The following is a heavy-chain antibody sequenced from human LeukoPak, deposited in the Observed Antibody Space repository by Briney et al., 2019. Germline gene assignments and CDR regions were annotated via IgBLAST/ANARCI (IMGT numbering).Heavy chain of an antibody. CDR1: GFTFSSYA. V-gene: IGHV3-23*01. CDR2: ISGSGGST. J-gene: IGHJ4*02. Sequence: PGGSLRLSCAASGFTFSSYAMSWVRQAPGKGLEWVSAISGSGGSTYYADSVKGRFTISRDNSKNTLYLQMNSLRAEDTAVYYCAKASSSSSGGYYFDYWGQGTLVTVSS. D-gene: IGHD6-6*01. CDR3: AKASSSSSGGYYFDY.